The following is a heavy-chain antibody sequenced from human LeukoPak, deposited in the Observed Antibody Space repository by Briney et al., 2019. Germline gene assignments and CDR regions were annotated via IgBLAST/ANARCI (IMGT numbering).Heavy chain of an antibody. Sequence: AAVKDSSKPPLYSFTTYSISWVRQAPGQGLGWMGWISVYNVNANYAQKFQGRATMTTDTSTNTAYMDLRTLKSGETAGINGARDLSVATITPGVYWGPGTLVTVSS. D-gene: IGHD5-12*01. CDR2: ISVYNVNA. CDR3: ARDLSVATITPGVY. CDR1: LYSFTTYS. V-gene: IGHV1-18*01. J-gene: IGHJ4*02.